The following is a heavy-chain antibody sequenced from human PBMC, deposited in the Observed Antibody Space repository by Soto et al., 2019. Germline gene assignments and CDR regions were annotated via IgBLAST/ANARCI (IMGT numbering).Heavy chain of an antibody. CDR1: GFMFSDYA. Sequence: GGSLRLSCAASGFMFSDYAMTWARQAPGKELEWVSGLLRPGRSTYYTDSVKGRFTISGDTSANTVYLQMDSLRAEDTAVYYCAKDAIANDGIWLMDSWGQGTVVTVSS. CDR2: LLRPGRST. D-gene: IGHD3-16*01. J-gene: IGHJ5*02. CDR3: AKDAIANDGIWLMDS. V-gene: IGHV3-23*01.